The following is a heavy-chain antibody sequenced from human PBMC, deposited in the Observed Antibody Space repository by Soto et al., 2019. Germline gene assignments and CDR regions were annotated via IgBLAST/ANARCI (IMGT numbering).Heavy chain of an antibody. CDR1: GFTFSSYW. CDR3: ARDSAGYYYYYGMDV. D-gene: IGHD3-10*01. Sequence: GSLRLSCASSGFTFSSYWMSWVRQAPGKGLEWVANIKQDGSEKYYVDSVKGRFTISRDNAKNSLYLQMNSLRAEDTAVYYCARDSAGYYYYYGMDVWGQGTTVTVSS. V-gene: IGHV3-7*01. J-gene: IGHJ6*02. CDR2: IKQDGSEK.